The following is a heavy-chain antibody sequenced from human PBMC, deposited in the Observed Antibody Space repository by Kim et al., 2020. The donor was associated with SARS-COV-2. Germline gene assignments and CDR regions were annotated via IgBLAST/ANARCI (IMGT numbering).Heavy chain of an antibody. V-gene: IGHV3-9*01. D-gene: IGHD3-10*01. Sequence: GGSLRLSCAASGFTFDDYAMHWVRQAPGKGLEWVSGISWNSGSIGYADSVKGRFTISRDNAKNSLYLQMNSLRAEDTALYYCAKAIWFGELYWAFDIWGQGTMVTVSS. CDR2: ISWNSGSI. J-gene: IGHJ3*02. CDR3: AKAIWFGELYWAFDI. CDR1: GFTFDDYA.